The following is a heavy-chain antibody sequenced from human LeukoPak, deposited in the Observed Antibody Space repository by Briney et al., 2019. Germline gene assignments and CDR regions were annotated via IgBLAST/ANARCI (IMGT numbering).Heavy chain of an antibody. CDR1: GGSISSYY. CDR2: IYSDGSST. J-gene: IGHJ4*02. D-gene: IGHD3-10*01. V-gene: IGHV3-74*01. Sequence: ETLSLTCTVSGGSISSYYWSWIRQPPGKGLVWVSRIYSDGSSTNYADSVKGRFTISRDNSKNTLYLQMNSLRAEDTAVYYCARALDGSGSRSFDYWGQGTLVTVSS. CDR3: ARALDGSGSRSFDY.